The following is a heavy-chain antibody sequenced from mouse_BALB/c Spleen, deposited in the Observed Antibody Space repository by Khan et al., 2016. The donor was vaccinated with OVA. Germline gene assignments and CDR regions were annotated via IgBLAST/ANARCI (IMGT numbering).Heavy chain of an antibody. Sequence: VQLVESGPGLVAPSQSLSITCTISGFSLTNYGVHWVRQPPGKGLEWLVVIWSDGSTTYNSALKSRLTVDKDNSKSQVFLKMNSLQTDDTAMYFCARQPYYHYNIMDYWGQGTSVIVSS. V-gene: IGHV2-6-1*01. CDR1: GFSLTNYG. CDR3: ARQPYYHYNIMDY. J-gene: IGHJ4*01. CDR2: IWSDGST. D-gene: IGHD2-10*01.